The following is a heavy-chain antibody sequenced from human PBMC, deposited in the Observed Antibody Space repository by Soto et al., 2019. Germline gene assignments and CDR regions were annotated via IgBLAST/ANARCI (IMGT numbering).Heavy chain of an antibody. CDR1: GYTFTSYG. J-gene: IGHJ6*02. CDR2: ISAYNGNT. CDR3: ARETEYCSGGSCYRYYGMDV. Sequence: ASVKVSCKASGYTFTSYGISWVRQAPGQGLEWMGWISAYNGNTNYAQKLQGRVTMTTDTSTSTAYMELRSLRSDDTAVYYCARETEYCSGGSCYRYYGMDVWGQGTTVTVSS. D-gene: IGHD2-15*01. V-gene: IGHV1-18*01.